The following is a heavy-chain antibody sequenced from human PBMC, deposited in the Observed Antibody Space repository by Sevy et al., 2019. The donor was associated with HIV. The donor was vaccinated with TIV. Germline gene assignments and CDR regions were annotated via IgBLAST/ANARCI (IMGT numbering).Heavy chain of an antibody. CDR2: IFSSGST. CDR3: VSLFLLYRSGGSDFDY. D-gene: IGHD6-19*01. V-gene: IGHV3-66*02. Sequence: GGSLRLSCAISGFTVNDKYIIWVRQAPGKGLEWVAVIFSSGSTYYADSAKGRFTNSRDNSNNTVDLQMNGVRVEDTAVYDGVSLFLLYRSGGSDFDYWGQGTLVTVSS. J-gene: IGHJ4*02. CDR1: GFTVNDKY.